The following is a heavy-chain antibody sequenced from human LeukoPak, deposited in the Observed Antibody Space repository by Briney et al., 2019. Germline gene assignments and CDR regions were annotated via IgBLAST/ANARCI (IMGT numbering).Heavy chain of an antibody. Sequence: GESLKISCQGSGYNFISNWIGWVRQTPGKGLEFLGIIYPHDSGTIYSPSFQGQVTVSADKSTSTAYLQWNTLKASDTAMYYCARVDRRGYSDYTAILPDYWGQGTLVTVSS. V-gene: IGHV5-51*01. CDR1: GYNFISNW. J-gene: IGHJ4*02. CDR2: IYPHDSGT. D-gene: IGHD5-12*01. CDR3: ARVDRRGYSDYTAILPDY.